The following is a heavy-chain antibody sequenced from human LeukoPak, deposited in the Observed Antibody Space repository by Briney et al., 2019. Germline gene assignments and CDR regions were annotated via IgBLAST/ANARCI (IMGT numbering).Heavy chain of an antibody. D-gene: IGHD5/OR15-5a*01. V-gene: IGHV3-74*01. Sequence: GGSLRLSCAASGFNFKLYWMHWVRQVPGKRPVWVSRINSDGSSTSYADSVKGRFTISRDNAKNTLYLQMNSLRAEDTAVYYCARGLPYYFDYWGQGTLVTVSS. CDR1: GFNFKLYW. CDR3: ARGLPYYFDY. J-gene: IGHJ4*02. CDR2: INSDGSST.